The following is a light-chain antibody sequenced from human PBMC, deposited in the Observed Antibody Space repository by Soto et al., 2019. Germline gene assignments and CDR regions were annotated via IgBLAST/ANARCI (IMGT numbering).Light chain of an antibody. CDR2: DDS. CDR3: QVWDDINDHDV. Sequence: SYELTQPPSVSVAPGQTARITCGGNNIGIKTVHWYQQKSGQAPVLVVYDDSDRPSGIPERFSGSHSGNTATLTISRVAAGDEADYYCQVWDDINDHDVFGSGTKLTVL. CDR1: NIGIKT. V-gene: IGLV3-21*02. J-gene: IGLJ1*01.